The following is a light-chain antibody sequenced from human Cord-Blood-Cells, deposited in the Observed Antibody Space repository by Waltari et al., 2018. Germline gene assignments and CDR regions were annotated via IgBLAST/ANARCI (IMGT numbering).Light chain of an antibody. CDR2: EVS. CDR1: SSDVGGYNY. Sequence: QSALTQPASVSGSPGQSLTISCPGTSSDVGGYNYVSWYQQHPGKAPKLMIYEVSNRPSGVSNRFSGSKSGNTASLTISGLQAEDEADYYCSSYTSSSNYVFGTGTKVTVL. CDR3: SSYTSSSNYV. J-gene: IGLJ1*01. V-gene: IGLV2-14*01.